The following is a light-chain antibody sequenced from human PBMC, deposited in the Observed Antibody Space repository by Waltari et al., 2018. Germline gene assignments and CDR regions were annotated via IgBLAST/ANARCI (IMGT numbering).Light chain of an antibody. CDR3: QQYDSSRLT. V-gene: IGKV3-20*01. J-gene: IGKJ4*01. CDR2: GTS. CDR1: QSVSSSY. Sequence: EIVLTQSPGTLSLSPGDRATLPCRASQSVSSSYLAWYQQKPGQPPRLLIYGTSGRATGIPDRFSGSGSGTDFTLTISRLEPEDVAVYYCQQYDSSRLTFGGGTKVEIK.